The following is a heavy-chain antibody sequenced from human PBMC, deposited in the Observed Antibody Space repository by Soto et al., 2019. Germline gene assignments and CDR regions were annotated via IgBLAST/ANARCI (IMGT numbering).Heavy chain of an antibody. V-gene: IGHV3-33*01. CDR1: GFTFSSYG. CDR3: ATGELGYCSSSSCIDY. Sequence: GGSLRLSCAASGFTFSSYGMHWVRQAPGKGLEWVAVIWYDGSNKYYADSVKGRFTISRDNSKNTLYLQMNSLRAEDTAVYYCATGELGYCSSSSCIDYWGQGTLVTVSS. D-gene: IGHD2-2*01. J-gene: IGHJ4*02. CDR2: IWYDGSNK.